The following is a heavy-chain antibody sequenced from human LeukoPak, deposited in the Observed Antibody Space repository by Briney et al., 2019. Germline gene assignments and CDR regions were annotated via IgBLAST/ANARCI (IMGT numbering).Heavy chain of an antibody. V-gene: IGHV3-53*01. J-gene: IGHJ4*02. CDR3: AKHYGSGSYYSMNFDC. Sequence: GGSLRLSCAASGFTVSSNYMSWVRQAPGKGLEWVSVIYSGSSTYYADSVKGRFTISRDISKNTLYLQMNSLRAEDTAVYYCAKHYGSGSYYSMNFDCWGQGTLVTVSS. CDR1: GFTVSSNY. D-gene: IGHD3-10*01. CDR2: IYSGSST.